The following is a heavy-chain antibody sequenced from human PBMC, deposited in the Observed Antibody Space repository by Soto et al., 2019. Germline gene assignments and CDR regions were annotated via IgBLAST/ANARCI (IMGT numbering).Heavy chain of an antibody. CDR2: IYYSGST. D-gene: IGHD1-1*01. J-gene: IGHJ4*02. CDR1: GGSISSGGYY. CDR3: ARGAAEKGTAFDD. Sequence: SETLSLTCTVSGGSISSGGYYWSWIRQHPGKGLEWIGYIYYSGSTYYNPSLKSRVTISVDTSKNQFSLKLSSVTAADTAVYYCARGAAEKGTAFDDWGQGTLVTVSS. V-gene: IGHV4-31*02.